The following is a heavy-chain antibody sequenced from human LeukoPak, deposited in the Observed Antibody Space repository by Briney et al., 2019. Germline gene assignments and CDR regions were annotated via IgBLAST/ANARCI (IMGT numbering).Heavy chain of an antibody. V-gene: IGHV3-48*02. CDR2: ISGSSSSGRGSTM. CDR3: AREGSSWYRGYFDF. J-gene: IGHJ4*02. CDR1: GFIFSSYS. D-gene: IGHD6-13*01. Sequence: GGSLRLCCAASGFIFSSYSMNWVRQAPGKGLEWVSYISGSSSSGRGSTMYYADSVKGRFTISRDNAKNSLYLQVNSLRDEDTAVYYCAREGSSWYRGYFDFWGQGTLVTVSS.